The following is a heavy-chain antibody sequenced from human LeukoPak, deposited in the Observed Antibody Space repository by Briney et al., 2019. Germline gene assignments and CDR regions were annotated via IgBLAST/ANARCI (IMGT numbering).Heavy chain of an antibody. V-gene: IGHV1-18*01. CDR2: ISVHNGNT. D-gene: IGHD1-20*01. Sequence: ASVKVSCKASGYTXSSYGISWVRQAPGQPLEWMGWISVHNGNTNYAQNLQGRVTMTADTSTNTAYLELSRLRSDDTAVYYCARTRNYNWNDIVDYWGQGTLVTVSS. CDR1: GYTXSSYG. CDR3: ARTRNYNWNDIVDY. J-gene: IGHJ4*02.